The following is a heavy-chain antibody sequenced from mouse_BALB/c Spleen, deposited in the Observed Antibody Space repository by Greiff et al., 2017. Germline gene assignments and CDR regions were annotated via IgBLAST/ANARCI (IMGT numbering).Heavy chain of an antibody. J-gene: IGHJ2*01. Sequence: EVKLVESGPGLVKPSQSLSLTCTVTGYSITSDYAWNWIRQFPGNQLEWMGYISYSGSTSYNPSLKSRISITRDTSKNQFFLQLNSVTTEDTATYYCARFTKSYFDYWGKGTTLTVSS. CDR2: ISYSGST. V-gene: IGHV3-2*02. D-gene: IGHD1-1*01. CDR3: ARFTKSYFDY. CDR1: GYSITSDYA.